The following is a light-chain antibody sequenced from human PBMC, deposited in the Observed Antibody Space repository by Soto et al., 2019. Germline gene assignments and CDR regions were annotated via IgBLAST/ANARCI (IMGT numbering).Light chain of an antibody. CDR1: SSDVGGYNY. V-gene: IGLV2-14*01. CDR2: EVS. J-gene: IGLJ1*01. CDR3: SSYTSSSTPLYV. Sequence: QSVLTQPASVSGSPGQSITISCTGTSSDVGGYNYVSWHQQHPGKAPKLMIYEVSNRPSGVSNRFSGSKSGNTASLTISGLQAEDEADYYCSSYTSSSTPLYVFGTGTKVTVL.